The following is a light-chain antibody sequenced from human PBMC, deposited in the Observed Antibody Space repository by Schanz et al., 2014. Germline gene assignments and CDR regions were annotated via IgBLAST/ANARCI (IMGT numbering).Light chain of an antibody. CDR3: GTRDSSLNAWV. V-gene: IGLV1-51*01. Sequence: QSVLTQPPSVSAAPGQKVTISCSGSTSNIGNNYVSWYQQFPGTAPRLLIYDYSKRPSGIPDRFSGSGSGTSATLAITGLQTGDEADYYCGTRDSSLNAWVFGGGTKLPVL. CDR1: TSNIGNNY. J-gene: IGLJ3*02. CDR2: DYS.